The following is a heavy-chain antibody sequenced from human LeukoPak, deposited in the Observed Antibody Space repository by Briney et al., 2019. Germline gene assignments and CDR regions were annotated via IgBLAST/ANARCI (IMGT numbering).Heavy chain of an antibody. J-gene: IGHJ4*02. Sequence: SSETLSLTCTVSGGSISRDYWSWIRQPPGKGLEWIGYIYYTGSTNYNPSLKSRVTISVDTSKNQFSLKLSSVTAADTAVYYCARDRPGGSSLDYWGQGTLVTVSS. D-gene: IGHD6-13*01. CDR3: ARDRPGGSSLDY. CDR1: GGSISRDY. CDR2: IYYTGST. V-gene: IGHV4-59*01.